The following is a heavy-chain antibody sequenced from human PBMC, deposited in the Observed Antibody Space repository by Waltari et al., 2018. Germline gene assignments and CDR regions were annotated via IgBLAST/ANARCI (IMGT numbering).Heavy chain of an antibody. CDR1: GGSISSSSYY. J-gene: IGHJ4*02. CDR2: IYYSGST. Sequence: QLQLQESGPGLVKPSETLSLTCTVSGGSISSSSYYWGWIRQPPGKGREWIGSIYYSGSTYYNPSLKSRVTISVDTSKNQFSLKLSSVTAADTAVYYCASLLSYYYDSSGYFDYWGQGTLVTVSS. D-gene: IGHD3-22*01. CDR3: ASLLSYYYDSSGYFDY. V-gene: IGHV4-39*01.